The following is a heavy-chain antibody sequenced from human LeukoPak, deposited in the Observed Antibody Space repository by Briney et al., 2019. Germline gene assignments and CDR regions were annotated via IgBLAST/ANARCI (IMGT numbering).Heavy chain of an antibody. D-gene: IGHD4-17*01. J-gene: IGHJ4*02. Sequence: PSETLSLTCTVSGGSISSSSYYWGWIRQPPGKGLEWIGSIYYSGSTNYNPSLKSRVTISVDTSKNQFSLKLSSVTAADTAVYYCARWVVDNDYGDYEAIDYWGQGTLVTVSS. V-gene: IGHV4-39*07. CDR3: ARWVVDNDYGDYEAIDY. CDR1: GGSISSSSYY. CDR2: IYYSGST.